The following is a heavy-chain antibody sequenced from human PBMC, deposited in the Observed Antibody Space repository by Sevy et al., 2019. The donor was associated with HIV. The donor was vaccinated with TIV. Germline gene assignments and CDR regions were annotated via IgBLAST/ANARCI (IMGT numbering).Heavy chain of an antibody. CDR2: ISGSGGST. D-gene: IGHD3-22*01. Sequence: GGSLRLSCAASGFTFSSYAMSWVRQAPGKGLEWVSAISGSGGSTYYADSVKGRFTISRDNSKNTLYLQMNSLRAEVTAVCYGAKYGRLDSSGYYWIGEYVAYSGQGTRVTVSS. J-gene: IGHJ4*02. V-gene: IGHV3-23*01. CDR1: GFTFSSYA. CDR3: AKYGRLDSSGYYWIGEYVAY.